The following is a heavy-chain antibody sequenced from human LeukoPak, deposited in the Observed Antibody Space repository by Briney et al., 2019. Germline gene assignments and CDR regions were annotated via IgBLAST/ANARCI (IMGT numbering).Heavy chain of an antibody. Sequence: PSETLSLTCTVSGGSISNYYWSWIRQPPGKGLEWIGYIYYSGSTNYNPSLKSRVTISVDTSKNQFSLKLSSVTAADTAVYYCARDLRGYSYGRFDPWGQGTLVTVSS. CDR2: IYYSGST. D-gene: IGHD5-18*01. V-gene: IGHV4-59*01. CDR1: GGSISNYY. CDR3: ARDLRGYSYGRFDP. J-gene: IGHJ5*02.